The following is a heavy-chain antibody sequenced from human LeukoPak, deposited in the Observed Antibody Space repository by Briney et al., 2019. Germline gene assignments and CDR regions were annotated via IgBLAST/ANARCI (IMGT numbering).Heavy chain of an antibody. D-gene: IGHD2-2*02. J-gene: IGHJ4*02. V-gene: IGHV4-61*02. CDR1: GGSISSGSYY. CDR3: ARGLYVDY. Sequence: SETLSLTCTVSGGSISSGSYYWSWIRQPAGKGLEWIGRIYTSGSTNYNPSLKSRVTISVDTSKNQFSLKLTSVTAADTAVYYCARGLYVDYWGQGTLVTVSS. CDR2: IYTSGST.